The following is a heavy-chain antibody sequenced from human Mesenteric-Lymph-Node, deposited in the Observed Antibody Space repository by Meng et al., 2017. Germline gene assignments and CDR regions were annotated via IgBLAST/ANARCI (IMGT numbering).Heavy chain of an antibody. D-gene: IGHD2-15*01. Sequence: GGSLRLSCAASGFSFSSHWMSWVRQAPGKGLEWVANIKLDGSQKYYLDSVKGRFTISRDNAKNSLYLEMNSLRVEDTAVYYCASVATCSGFVCDYWGQGTLVTVSS. J-gene: IGHJ4*02. V-gene: IGHV3-7*01. CDR2: IKLDGSQK. CDR3: ASVATCSGFVCDY. CDR1: GFSFSSHW.